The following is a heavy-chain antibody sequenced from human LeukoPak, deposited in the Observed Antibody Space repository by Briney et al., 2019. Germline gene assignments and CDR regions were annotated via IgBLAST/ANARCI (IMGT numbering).Heavy chain of an antibody. CDR2: IYYSGST. CDR3: ARGGWSLDP. D-gene: IGHD2-15*01. CDR1: GGSVSSNGYF. V-gene: IGHV4-61*08. J-gene: IGHJ5*02. Sequence: PSETLSLTCTVSGGSVSSNGYFWSWIRQPPGKGLEWIGYIYYSGSTNYKPSLKSRVTMSVDTSKNQISLKLSSVTAADTAVYYCARGGWSLDPWGQGTLVTVSS.